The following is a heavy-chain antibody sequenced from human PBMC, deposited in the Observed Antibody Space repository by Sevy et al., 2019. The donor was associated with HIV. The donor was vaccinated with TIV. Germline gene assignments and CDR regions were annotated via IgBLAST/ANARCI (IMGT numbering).Heavy chain of an antibody. D-gene: IGHD2-8*01. CDR1: GFAFYDYS. CDR2: LSFGCGKM. CDR3: AREGCTRPHDY. J-gene: IGHJ4*02. V-gene: IGHV3-23*01. Sequence: GGSLRLSCAASGFAFYDYSMSWIRQAPGKGLERVATLSFGCGKMNYADSVKGRLTISRDNSKNSFYLQMDNLRVEDTALYYCAREGCTRPHDYWGQGTRVTVSS.